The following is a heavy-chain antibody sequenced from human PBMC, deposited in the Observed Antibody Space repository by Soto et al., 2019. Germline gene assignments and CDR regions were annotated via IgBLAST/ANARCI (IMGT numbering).Heavy chain of an antibody. CDR3: ASADYYYYGMDV. CDR1: GGSIRDYY. J-gene: IGHJ6*02. Sequence: PSETLSLTCAVSGGSIRDYYWSWTRQPPGKGLEWIAYIEYSGSTNYNPSLKSRVTISVDTSKNQFSLKLSSVTAADTAVYYCASADYYYYGMDVWGQGTTVTVSS. CDR2: IEYSGST. V-gene: IGHV4-59*01.